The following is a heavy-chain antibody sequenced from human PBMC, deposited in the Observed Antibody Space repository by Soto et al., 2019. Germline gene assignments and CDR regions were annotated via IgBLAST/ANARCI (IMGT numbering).Heavy chain of an antibody. D-gene: IGHD3-3*01. CDR3: AREKGITIFGVVIRNWFDP. Sequence: ASVKVSCKASGYTFTSYYMHWVRQAPGQGLEWMGIINPSGGSTSYAQKFQGRVTMTRDTSTSTVYMELSSLRSEDTAVYYCAREKGITIFGVVIRNWFDPWGQGTLVTVSS. CDR1: GYTFTSYY. J-gene: IGHJ5*02. V-gene: IGHV1-46*01. CDR2: INPSGGST.